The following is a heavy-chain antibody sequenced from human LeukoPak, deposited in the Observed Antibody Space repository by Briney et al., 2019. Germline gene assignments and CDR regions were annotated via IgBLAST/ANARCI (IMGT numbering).Heavy chain of an antibody. D-gene: IGHD4-11*01. CDR3: VRGFNYAFDY. Sequence: PSQTLSLTCTVSDGSVSSGSYYWSWIRQPAGKGLEWIGRIYTSGSTNYNPSLKSRVTMSVDTSKNQFSLQLSSVTAADTAVYYCVRGFNYAFDYWGQGPLVTVSS. V-gene: IGHV4-61*02. CDR2: IYTSGST. J-gene: IGHJ4*02. CDR1: DGSVSSGSYY.